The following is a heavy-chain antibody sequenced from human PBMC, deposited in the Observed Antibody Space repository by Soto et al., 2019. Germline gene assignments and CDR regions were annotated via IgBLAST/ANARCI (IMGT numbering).Heavy chain of an antibody. CDR2: IIPIFGTA. CDR1: GGTFSSYA. J-gene: IGHJ4*02. Sequence: ASVKVSCKASGGTFSSYAISWVRQAPGQGLEWMGGIIPIFGTANYAQKFQGRVTITADESTSTAYMELSSLRSEDTAVYYCASPYYYDSSGYYRRGFDYWGQGTLVTVSS. D-gene: IGHD3-22*01. CDR3: ASPYYYDSSGYYRRGFDY. V-gene: IGHV1-69*13.